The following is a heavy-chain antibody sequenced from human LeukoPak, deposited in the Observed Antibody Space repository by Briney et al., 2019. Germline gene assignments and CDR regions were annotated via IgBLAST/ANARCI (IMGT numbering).Heavy chain of an antibody. D-gene: IGHD5-18*01. CDR2: ISYDGSNK. CDR1: GFTFSSYA. J-gene: IGHJ4*02. Sequence: GGSLRLSCAASGFTFSSYAMHWVRQAPGKGLEWVAVISYDGSNKYYADSVKGRFTISRDNSKNTLYLQMNSLRAKDTAVYYCASPSWIQLWSPYFDYWGQGTLVTVSS. V-gene: IGHV3-30*04. CDR3: ASPSWIQLWSPYFDY.